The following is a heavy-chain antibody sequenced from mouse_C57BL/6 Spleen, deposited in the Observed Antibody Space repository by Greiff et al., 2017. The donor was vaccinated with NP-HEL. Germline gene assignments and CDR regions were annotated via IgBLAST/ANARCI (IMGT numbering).Heavy chain of an antibody. V-gene: IGHV1-62-2*01. CDR3: ARHEEGYYGQYFDV. D-gene: IGHD1-1*01. Sequence: VQLQESGAELVKPGASVKISCKASGYAFSSYWMNWVKQRSGQGLEWIGWFYPGSGSIKYNEKFKDKATLTADKSSSTVYMELSRLTSEDSAVYFCARHEEGYYGQYFDVWGTGTTVTVSS. J-gene: IGHJ1*03. CDR2: FYPGSGSI. CDR1: GYAFSSYW.